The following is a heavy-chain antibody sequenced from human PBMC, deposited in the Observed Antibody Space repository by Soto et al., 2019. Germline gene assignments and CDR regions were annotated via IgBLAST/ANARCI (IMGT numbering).Heavy chain of an antibody. CDR3: AKDPILGIVGATPPYFDY. V-gene: IGHV3-30*18. D-gene: IGHD1-26*01. CDR2: ISYDGSNK. Sequence: QVQLVESGGGVVQPGRSLRLSCAASGFTFSSYAMHWVRQAPGKGLEWVAVISYDGSNKYYADSVKGRFTISRDNSKNTLYLQMNSLRAEDTAVYYCAKDPILGIVGATPPYFDYWGQGTLVTVSS. J-gene: IGHJ4*02. CDR1: GFTFSSYA.